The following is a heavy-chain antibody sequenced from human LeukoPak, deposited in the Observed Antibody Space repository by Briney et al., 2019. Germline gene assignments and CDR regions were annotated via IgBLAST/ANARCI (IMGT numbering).Heavy chain of an antibody. D-gene: IGHD4-17*01. Sequence: SETLSLTCAVYGGSFNDYYWSWICQPPGKGLEWIGEINHSGNTNYNPSLKSRVTISVDTSKNQFSLKLSSVTAADTAVYYCATYDYGDDRPLEYFDYWGQGTLVTVSS. CDR2: INHSGNT. CDR3: ATYDYGDDRPLEYFDY. V-gene: IGHV4-34*01. J-gene: IGHJ4*02. CDR1: GGSFNDYY.